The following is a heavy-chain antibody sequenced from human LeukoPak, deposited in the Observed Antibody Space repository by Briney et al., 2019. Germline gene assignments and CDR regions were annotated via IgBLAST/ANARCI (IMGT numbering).Heavy chain of an antibody. V-gene: IGHV3-7*05. J-gene: IGHJ3*02. CDR2: INQDGREQ. CDR3: VRGDNSSLAFDI. D-gene: IGHD3-22*01. CDR1: GITLNTYW. Sequence: PGGSLRLSCAASGITLNTYWISWVRQAPGKGLEWLATINQDGREQYYADSVKGRFTISRDNAKNSLVLQMHSLRAEDTAVYYCVRGDNSSLAFDIWGRGTMVTVSS.